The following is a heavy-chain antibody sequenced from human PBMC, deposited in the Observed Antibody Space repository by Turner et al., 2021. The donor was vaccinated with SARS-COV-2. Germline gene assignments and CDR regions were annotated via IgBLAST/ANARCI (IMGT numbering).Heavy chain of an antibody. Sequence: EVQLVESGGGLAQPGGSLGLSCAASGFTVYNNYMTWVRQAPGKGLEWVLVIYSGGQTYYADSVKGRFTISRHSSKNTLYLQMNSLRPEDTAVYYCAKIRVTSGYTPDPLAFDMWGQGTMVTVSS. CDR3: AKIRVTSGYTPDPLAFDM. D-gene: IGHD3-22*01. CDR1: GFTVYNNY. CDR2: IYSGGQT. V-gene: IGHV3-53*04. J-gene: IGHJ3*02.